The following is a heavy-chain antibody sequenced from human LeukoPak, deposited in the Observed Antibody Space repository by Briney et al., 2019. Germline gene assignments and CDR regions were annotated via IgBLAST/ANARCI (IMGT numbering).Heavy chain of an antibody. D-gene: IGHD6-6*01. CDR2: IYYSGST. CDR3: ARGGEYSSSSGLGY. Sequence: SETLSLTCTGSSGSISRYDGSWIRQPPGKGLEWIGYIYYSGSTNYNPSLKSRVTISVDTSKNQFSLKLSSVTAADTAVYYCARGGEYSSSSGLGYWGQGTLVTVSS. CDR1: SGSISRYD. J-gene: IGHJ4*02. V-gene: IGHV4-59*01.